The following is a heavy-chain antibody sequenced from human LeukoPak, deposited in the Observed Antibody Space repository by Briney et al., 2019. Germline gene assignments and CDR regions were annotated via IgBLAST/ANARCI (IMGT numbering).Heavy chain of an antibody. Sequence: SETLSLTCTVSGASVSSASYWTWIRQPPGKGVEWIAHIYNGVNTNYNPSLRSRVTISVDTSKNQFSLRLNSVTAADTAVYYCARSRAFNSGAFDPWGQGSLVTVSS. J-gene: IGHJ5*02. CDR1: GASVSSASY. D-gene: IGHD1-26*01. CDR3: ARSRAFNSGAFDP. CDR2: IYNGVNT. V-gene: IGHV4-61*01.